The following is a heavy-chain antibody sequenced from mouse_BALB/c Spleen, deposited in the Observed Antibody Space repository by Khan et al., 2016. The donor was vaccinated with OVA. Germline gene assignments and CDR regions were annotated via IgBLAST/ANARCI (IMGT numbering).Heavy chain of an antibody. CDR1: GLNIKDTY. Sequence: MQLEESGAELVKPGATVKLSCTASGLNIKDTYMHWLKQWPEQDLEWIGRIDTQNGNTKYDPKFQGKVTITADTSSNTAYLQLSSLTSKDTAVYSCTRMARKWGQGTTLTVSS. CDR3: TRMARK. CDR2: IDTQNGNT. V-gene: IGHV14-3*02. J-gene: IGHJ2*01.